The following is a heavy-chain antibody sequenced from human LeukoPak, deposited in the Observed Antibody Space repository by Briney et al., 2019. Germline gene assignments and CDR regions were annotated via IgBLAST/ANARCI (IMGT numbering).Heavy chain of an antibody. CDR3: ARVRKLSYMDV. CDR2: ISTSGSTI. V-gene: IGHV3-48*04. J-gene: IGHJ6*03. CDR1: GFTFSSYS. Sequence: GGSLGLSCAASGFTFSSYSMNWVRQAPGKGLEWVSYISTSGSTIYYADSVKGRFTISRDNAKTSLYLQMNSLRADDTAVYYCARVRKLSYMDVWGQGTTVTVSS.